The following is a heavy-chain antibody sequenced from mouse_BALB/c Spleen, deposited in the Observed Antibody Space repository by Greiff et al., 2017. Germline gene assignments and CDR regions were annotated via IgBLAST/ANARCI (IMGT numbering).Heavy chain of an antibody. CDR2: ISSGGGST. CDR3: ARRGDGSSYWYFDV. J-gene: IGHJ1*01. D-gene: IGHD1-1*01. CDR1: GFAFSSYD. V-gene: IGHV5-12-1*01. Sequence: EVQRVESGGGLVKPGGSLKLSCAASGFAFSSYDMSWVRQTPEKRLEWVAYISSGGGSTYYPDTVKGRFTISRDNAKNTLYLQMSSLKSEDTAMYYCARRGDGSSYWYFDVWGAGTTVTVSS.